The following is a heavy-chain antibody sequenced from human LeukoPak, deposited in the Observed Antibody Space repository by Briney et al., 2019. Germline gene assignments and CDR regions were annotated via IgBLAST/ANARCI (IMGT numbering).Heavy chain of an antibody. CDR3: ARGRGSWYGVYFDY. CDR1: GFTFTTYW. D-gene: IGHD6-13*01. Sequence: PGGSLRLSCAASGFTFTTYWMSWVRQAPGKGLEWMANIKQDGSEKYYVDSVKGRFTISRDNAKNSLYLQMNSLRTEDTAVYYCARGRGSWYGVYFDYWGQGTLVTVSS. V-gene: IGHV3-7*01. CDR2: IKQDGSEK. J-gene: IGHJ4*02.